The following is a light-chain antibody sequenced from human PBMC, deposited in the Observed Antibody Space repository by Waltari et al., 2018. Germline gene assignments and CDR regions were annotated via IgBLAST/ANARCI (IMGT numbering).Light chain of an antibody. Sequence: VFLTQSPASLPVSQGDQAILPCRASQSVRTNLVWYQQKAGQAPRTLIYGASTRASGVPSRFSGSGSETDFTLIISSLQSEDAAVYFCQQYYVWPPITFGGGTKLEI. CDR3: QQYYVWPPIT. CDR2: GAS. J-gene: IGKJ4*01. CDR1: QSVRTN. V-gene: IGKV3-15*01.